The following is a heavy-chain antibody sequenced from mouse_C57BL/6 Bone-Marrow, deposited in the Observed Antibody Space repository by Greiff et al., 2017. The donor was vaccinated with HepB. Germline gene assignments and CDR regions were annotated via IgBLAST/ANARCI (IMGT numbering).Heavy chain of an antibody. CDR2: IYPRSGNT. Sequence: VQLQQSGAELARPGASVKLSCKASGYTFTSYGISWVKQRTGQGLEWIGEIYPRSGNTYYNEKFKGKATLTADKSSSTAYMELRSLTSEDSAVYFCARRAPCYFDVWGTGTTVTVSS. CDR3: ARRAPCYFDV. CDR1: GYTFTSYG. V-gene: IGHV1-81*01. J-gene: IGHJ1*03.